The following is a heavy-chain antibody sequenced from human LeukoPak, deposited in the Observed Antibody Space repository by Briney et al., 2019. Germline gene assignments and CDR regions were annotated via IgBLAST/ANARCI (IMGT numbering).Heavy chain of an antibody. CDR2: ISYDGSNK. CDR1: GFTFSSYA. V-gene: IGHV3-30-3*01. D-gene: IGHD2-2*01. J-gene: IGHJ4*02. CDR3: AKDFSDCSSTSCYGDY. Sequence: GGSLRPSCAASGFTFSSYAMHWVRQAPGKGLEWVAVISYDGSNKYYADSVKGRFTISRDNSKNTLYLQMNSLRAEDTAVYYCAKDFSDCSSTSCYGDYWGQGTLVTVSS.